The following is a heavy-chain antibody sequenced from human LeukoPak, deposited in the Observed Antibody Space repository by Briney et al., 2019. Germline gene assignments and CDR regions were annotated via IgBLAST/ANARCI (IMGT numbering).Heavy chain of an antibody. Sequence: GGSLRLSCTASGFTFSSYAMSWVRQAPGKGLAWVSLITGGGETTYYGDSVTGRFTISRDNSKNTVHLQMNSLRVEDTAVYYCAKGRDYYGSGSYNYWGQGTLVTVSS. CDR1: GFTFSSYA. CDR2: ITGGGETT. CDR3: AKGRDYYGSGSYNY. J-gene: IGHJ4*02. D-gene: IGHD3-10*01. V-gene: IGHV3-23*01.